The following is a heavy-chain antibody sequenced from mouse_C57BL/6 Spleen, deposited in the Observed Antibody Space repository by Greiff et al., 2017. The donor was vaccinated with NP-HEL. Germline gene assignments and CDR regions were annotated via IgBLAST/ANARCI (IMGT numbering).Heavy chain of an antibody. CDR2: INPGSGGT. J-gene: IGHJ3*01. D-gene: IGHD1-1*01. V-gene: IGHV1-54*01. CDR1: GYAFTNYL. CDR3: ARSTTVVPLRFAY. Sequence: QVQLKQSGAELVRPGTSVKVSCKASGYAFTNYLIEWVKQRPGQGLEWIGVINPGSGGTNYNEKFKGKATLTADKSSSTAYMQLSSLTSEDSAVYFCARSTTVVPLRFAYWGQGTLVTVSA.